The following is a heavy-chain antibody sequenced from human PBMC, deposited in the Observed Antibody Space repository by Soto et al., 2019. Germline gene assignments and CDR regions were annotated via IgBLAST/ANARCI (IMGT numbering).Heavy chain of an antibody. CDR1: GYSFTRYY. CDR3: ARGGQWDFLSDY. V-gene: IGHV1-18*01. CDR2: ISAYNGNT. Sequence: QVQLVQSGAEVKKPGASVKVSCKASGYSFTRYYINWVRQAPGQGLEWMGWISAYNGNTHYEEKLQGRVTLTTDTPTSPADMELRSLRSDDTAVYFCARGGQWDFLSDYWGQGTLVTVSS. D-gene: IGHD1-26*01. J-gene: IGHJ4*02.